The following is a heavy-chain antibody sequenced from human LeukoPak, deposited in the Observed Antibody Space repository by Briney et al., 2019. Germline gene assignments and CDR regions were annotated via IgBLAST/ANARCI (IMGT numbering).Heavy chain of an antibody. Sequence: GGSLRLSCAASGFTFSSYAMSWVRQAPGKGLEWVSYISSSGSTIYYADSVKGRFTISRDNAKNSLYLQMNSLRAEDTAVYYCRGYSYGKRLFDYWGQGTLVTVSS. CDR2: ISSSGSTI. CDR1: GFTFSSYA. D-gene: IGHD5-18*01. CDR3: RGYSYGKRLFDY. V-gene: IGHV3-48*04. J-gene: IGHJ4*02.